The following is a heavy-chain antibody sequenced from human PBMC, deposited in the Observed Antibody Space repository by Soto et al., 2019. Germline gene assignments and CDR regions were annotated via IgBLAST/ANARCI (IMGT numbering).Heavy chain of an antibody. Sequence: QVQLVQSGAEVKKPGSSVKVSCKASGGTFSSYAISWVRQAPGQGLEWMGGIIPIFGTANYAQKFQGRVTITEDESSTTAYLELSSLRYDDTAVYYCACRFWSSSVYYYCRDVWGQGTTVTFSS. V-gene: IGHV1-69*01. CDR2: IIPIFGTA. CDR1: GGTFSSYA. J-gene: IGHJ6*02. D-gene: IGHD6-6*01. CDR3: ACRFWSSSVYYYCRDV.